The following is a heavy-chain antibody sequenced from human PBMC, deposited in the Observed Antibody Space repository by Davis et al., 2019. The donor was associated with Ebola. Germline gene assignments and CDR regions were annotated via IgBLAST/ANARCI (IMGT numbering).Heavy chain of an antibody. J-gene: IGHJ4*02. V-gene: IGHV3-21*01. D-gene: IGHD6-6*01. Sequence: GESLKISCAASGFTFSSYGMHWVRQAPGKGLEWVSSISSSSSYIYYADSVKGRFTISRDNAKNSLYLQMNSLRAEDTAVYYCARLPAARNLGPQDWGQGTLVTVSS. CDR1: GFTFSSYG. CDR2: ISSSSSYI. CDR3: ARLPAARNLGPQD.